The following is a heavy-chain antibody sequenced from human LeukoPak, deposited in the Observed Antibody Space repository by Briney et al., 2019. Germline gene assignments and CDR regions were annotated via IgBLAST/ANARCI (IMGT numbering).Heavy chain of an antibody. CDR2: IYPGNSDT. CDR1: GYTFTSYW. Sequence: HGESLKISCKGFGYTFTSYWIAWVRQLPGTGLEWMGIIYPGNSDTRYSPSFQGQVTISVDKSISTAYLQWSSLKASDTAMYYCASSPTTHYYASGSYSSPKQGFDYWGQGTLVTVSS. CDR3: ASSPTTHYYASGSYSSPKQGFDY. V-gene: IGHV5-51*01. D-gene: IGHD3-10*01. J-gene: IGHJ4*02.